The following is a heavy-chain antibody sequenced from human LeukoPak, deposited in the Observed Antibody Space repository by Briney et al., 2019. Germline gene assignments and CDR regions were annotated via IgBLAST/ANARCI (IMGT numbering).Heavy chain of an antibody. D-gene: IGHD2-2*02. J-gene: IGHJ6*02. CDR1: GGSISSGGYS. V-gene: IGHV4-30-2*01. Sequence: SETLSLTCAVSGGSISSGGYSWSWIRQPPGKGLEWIGYIYHSGSTYYNPSLKSRVTISVDTSKNQFSLKLSSVTAADTAVYYCASRPHSSPAAIEGEQYGMDVWGQGTTVTVSS. CDR2: IYHSGST. CDR3: ASRPHSSPAAIEGEQYGMDV.